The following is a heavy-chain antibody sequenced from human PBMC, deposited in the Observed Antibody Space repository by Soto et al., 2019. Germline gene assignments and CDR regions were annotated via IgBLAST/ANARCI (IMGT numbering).Heavy chain of an antibody. J-gene: IGHJ4*02. D-gene: IGHD6-13*01. CDR3: ASRGIAAAGPARRFAY. CDR1: GFTFSSYA. V-gene: IGHV3-23*01. Sequence: GGSLRLSCAASGFTFSSYAMSCVRQAPGKGLEWVSAISGSGGSTYYAGSVKGRSTISRDNSKNTLYLQMNSLRAEDTAVYYCASRGIAAAGPARRFAYRGQGTLVTVSS. CDR2: ISGSGGST.